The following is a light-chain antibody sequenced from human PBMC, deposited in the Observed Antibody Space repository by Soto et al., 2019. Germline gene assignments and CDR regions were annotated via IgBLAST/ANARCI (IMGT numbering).Light chain of an antibody. CDR1: QSVSNNY. J-gene: IGKJ1*01. V-gene: IGKV3-20*01. CDR3: QPYDSTPT. Sequence: EIVLTQSPGTLSLSAGERATLSCRASQSVSNNYLAWYQQKPGQVPTVLMYSASTRASGVPDRFSGSGSGTDFTLTIRRLEPEDSAVYYCQPYDSTPTFGPGTKVEIK. CDR2: SAS.